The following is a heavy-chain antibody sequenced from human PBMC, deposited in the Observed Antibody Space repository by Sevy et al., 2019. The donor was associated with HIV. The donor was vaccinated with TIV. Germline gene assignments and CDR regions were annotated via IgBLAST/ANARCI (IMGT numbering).Heavy chain of an antibody. CDR1: EYSFRTYW. J-gene: IGHJ6*02. CDR2: IYPDDSDT. D-gene: IGHD4-17*01. V-gene: IGHV5-51*01. Sequence: GESLKISCKGSEYSFRTYWIGWVRQMPGKGLEWMGIIYPDDSDTRYSPSFQGQVTISAGKSINTAYLQWNSLRASDSAMYYCARHHASYGVTGYYYYSGLDVWGQGTTVTVSS. CDR3: ARHHASYGVTGYYYYSGLDV.